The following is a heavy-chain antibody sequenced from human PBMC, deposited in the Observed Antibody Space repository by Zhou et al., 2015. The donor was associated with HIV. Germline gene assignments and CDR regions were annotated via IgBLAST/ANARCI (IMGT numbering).Heavy chain of an antibody. D-gene: IGHD3-22*01. V-gene: IGHV1-18*01. CDR2: ISAYNGNT. CDR1: GYTFTSYG. J-gene: IGHJ4*02. CDR3: ARPLHSSGYHTGYFDY. Sequence: QVQLVQSGAEVKKPGASVKVSCKASGYTFTSYGINWVRQAPGQGLEWMGWISAYNGNTNYAQKLQGRVTMTTDTTTSAAYMELRSLRSDDTAVYYCARPLHSSGYHTGYFDYWGQGTLVTVSS.